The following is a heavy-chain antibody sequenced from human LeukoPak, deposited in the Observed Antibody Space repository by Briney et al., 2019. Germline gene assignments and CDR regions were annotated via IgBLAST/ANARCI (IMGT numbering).Heavy chain of an antibody. D-gene: IGHD7-27*01. CDR3: ARAPLTGEG. CDR2: ISSSSSSL. J-gene: IGHJ4*02. Sequence: GGSLRLSCAASGFTFSSSDMNWVRQAPGKGLEWVSYISSSSSSLYYADSVKGRFTISRDNAKNSLYLQMNSLRAEDTAVYYCARAPLTGEGWGQGTLVTVSS. V-gene: IGHV3-48*01. CDR1: GFTFSSSD.